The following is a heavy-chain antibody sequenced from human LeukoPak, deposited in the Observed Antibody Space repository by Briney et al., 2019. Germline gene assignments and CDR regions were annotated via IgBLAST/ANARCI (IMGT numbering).Heavy chain of an antibody. J-gene: IGHJ3*02. CDR1: GGTFSSYI. CDR2: IIPIFGTT. V-gene: IGHV1-69*06. CDR3: ARRYCTDGVCYHDRGAFDI. Sequence: GSSVKVSCKASGGTFSSYIISWVRQAPGQGLEWMGEIIPIFGTTNYAQKFQGRVTITADKSTSTAYMELSSLRSEDTAVYYCARRYCTDGVCYHDRGAFDIRGQGTVVTVSS. D-gene: IGHD2-8*01.